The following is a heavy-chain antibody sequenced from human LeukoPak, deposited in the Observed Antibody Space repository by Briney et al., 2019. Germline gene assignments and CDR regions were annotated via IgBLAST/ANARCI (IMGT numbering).Heavy chain of an antibody. CDR2: INPNSGGT. Sequence: ASVKVSCKASGYTFTGYYMHWVRQAPGQGLEWMGWINPNSGGTNYAQKFQGRVTMTRDTSISTAYMELSRLRSDDTAVYYCARVSSSSWYVYYYYMDVWGKGTTVTVSS. CDR1: GYTFTGYY. V-gene: IGHV1-2*02. D-gene: IGHD6-13*01. CDR3: ARVSSSSWYVYYYYMDV. J-gene: IGHJ6*03.